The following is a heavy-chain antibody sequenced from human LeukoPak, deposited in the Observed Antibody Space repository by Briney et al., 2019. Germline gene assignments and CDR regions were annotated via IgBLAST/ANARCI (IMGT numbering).Heavy chain of an antibody. CDR1: GGSISSYY. Sequence: SETLSLTCTVSGGSISSYYWSWIRQPPGKGLEWIGYIYYSGSTNYNPSLKSRVTISVDTSKNQFSLKLSSVTAADTAAYYCARVDWTTDYWGQGTQVTVSS. J-gene: IGHJ4*02. CDR3: ARVDWTTDY. D-gene: IGHD3-9*01. CDR2: IYYSGST. V-gene: IGHV4-59*08.